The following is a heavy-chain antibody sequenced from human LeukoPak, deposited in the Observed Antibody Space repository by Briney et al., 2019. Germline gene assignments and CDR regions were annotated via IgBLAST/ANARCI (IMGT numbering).Heavy chain of an antibody. CDR3: AKEHDYTNAAPEWGLDS. CDR1: GFTFSVYA. V-gene: IGHV3-23*01. J-gene: IGHJ4*02. Sequence: GGSLRLSCAASGFTFSVYAMSWVRQAPGKGPEWVSGISGSSSHTKDADFVRGRFTIYRDNSRNTLFLQLNSLTAEDTAVYYCAKEHDYTNAAPEWGLDSWGQGSLVIVSS. D-gene: IGHD3-16*01. CDR2: ISGSSSHT.